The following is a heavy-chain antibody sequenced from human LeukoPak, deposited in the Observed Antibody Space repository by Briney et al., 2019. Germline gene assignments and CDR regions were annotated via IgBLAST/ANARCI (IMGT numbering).Heavy chain of an antibody. CDR1: GFTFSSYG. CDR3: ARVPGYYDSSGYGLGAFDI. J-gene: IGHJ3*02. Sequence: GGSLRLSCAASGFTFSSYGMHWVRQAPGKELEWVAVIWYDGSNKYYADSVKGRFTISRDNSKNTLYLQMNSLRAEDTAVYYCARVPGYYDSSGYGLGAFDIWGQGTMVTVSS. D-gene: IGHD3-22*01. CDR2: IWYDGSNK. V-gene: IGHV3-33*01.